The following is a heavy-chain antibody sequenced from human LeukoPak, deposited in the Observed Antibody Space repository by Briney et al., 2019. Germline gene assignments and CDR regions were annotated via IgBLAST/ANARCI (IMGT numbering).Heavy chain of an antibody. J-gene: IGHJ4*02. CDR3: ARSKNGKCDY. D-gene: IGHD1-26*01. CDR1: GDSISSSGYY. CDR2: MYYGGNI. V-gene: IGHV4-39*07. Sequence: SETLSLTCSVSGDSISSSGYYWGWIRQPPGKGLEWIGSMYYGGNIYYNASLKSRVTISVDTFKNLFSLKLNSVTAADTGVYYCARSKNGKCDYWGQGTLVTVSS.